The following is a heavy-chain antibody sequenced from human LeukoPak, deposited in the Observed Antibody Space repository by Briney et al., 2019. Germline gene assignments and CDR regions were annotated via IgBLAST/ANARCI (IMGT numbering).Heavy chain of an antibody. J-gene: IGHJ6*03. CDR1: GFTFDDYA. V-gene: IGHV3-43D*03. D-gene: IGHD6-19*01. CDR3: AVAGTRSYYYMDV. Sequence: GGSLRLSCAASGFTFDDYAMHWVRQAPGKGLEWVSLISWDGGSTYYADSVKGRFTISRDNSKNSLYLQMNSLRAEDTALYYCAVAGTRSYYYMDVWGKGTTVTISS. CDR2: ISWDGGST.